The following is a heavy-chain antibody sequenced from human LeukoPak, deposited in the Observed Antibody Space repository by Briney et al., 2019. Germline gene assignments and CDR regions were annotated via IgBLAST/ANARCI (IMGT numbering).Heavy chain of an antibody. D-gene: IGHD3-3*01. V-gene: IGHV1-69*05. J-gene: IGHJ6*04. Sequence: ASVKVSCKASGGTFSSYAISWVRQAPGQGLEWMGRIIPIFGTANYAQKFQGRVTITTDESTSTAYMELSSLRSEDPAVYYCARAPFHQQPNVLRFLEGSHFDVGGKGTTVTVPS. CDR1: GGTFSSYA. CDR2: IIPIFGTA. CDR3: ARAPFHQQPNVLRFLEGSHFDV.